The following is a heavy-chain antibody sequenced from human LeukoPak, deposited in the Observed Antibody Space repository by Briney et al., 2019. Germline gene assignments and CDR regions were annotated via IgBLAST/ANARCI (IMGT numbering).Heavy chain of an antibody. Sequence: GGSLRLSCTASGFTFSTYWMTWVRQAPGKGLEWVSYISSSGRTTYYADSVQGRFTISRDNAKNSLYLQMNSLRAEDTAFYYCARGGGNWHDASAYYSPGHWGQGTLVTVSS. CDR3: ARGGGNWHDASAYYSPGH. V-gene: IGHV3-48*04. CDR1: GFTFSTYW. D-gene: IGHD3-22*01. CDR2: ISSSGRTT. J-gene: IGHJ4*02.